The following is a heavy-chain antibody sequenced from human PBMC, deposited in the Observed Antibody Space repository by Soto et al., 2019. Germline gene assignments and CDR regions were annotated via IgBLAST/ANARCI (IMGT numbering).Heavy chain of an antibody. J-gene: IGHJ4*02. CDR1: GGSISSYY. V-gene: IGHV4-59*01. Sequence: SETLSLTCTVSGGSISSYYWSWIRQPPGKGLEWIGYIYYSGSTNYNPSLKSRVTISVDTSKNQFSLKLSSVTAADTAVYYCARVGLGIVGATLAYYFDYWGQGTLVTVSS. CDR3: ARVGLGIVGATLAYYFDY. CDR2: IYYSGST. D-gene: IGHD1-26*01.